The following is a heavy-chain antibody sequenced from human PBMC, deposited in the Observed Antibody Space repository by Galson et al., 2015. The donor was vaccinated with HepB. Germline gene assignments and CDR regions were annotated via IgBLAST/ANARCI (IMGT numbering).Heavy chain of an antibody. J-gene: IGHJ4*02. CDR2: ISSSSYI. CDR1: GITFSTYS. Sequence: SLRLSCAASGITFSTYSMNWVRQAPGKGLEWVSSISSSSYIYYAASVKGRFTISRDNAKRSLYLQMNSLRAEDTAVYFCASVEITLGRGGLRTRSYLGYWGQGTLVTVSS. CDR3: ASVEITLGRGGLRTRSYLGY. D-gene: IGHD3-10*01. V-gene: IGHV3-21*01.